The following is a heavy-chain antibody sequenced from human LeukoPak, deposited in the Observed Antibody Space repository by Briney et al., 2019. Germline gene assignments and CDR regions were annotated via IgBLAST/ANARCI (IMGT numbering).Heavy chain of an antibody. CDR3: ARGGKFVDY. CDR1: GFTFSSYS. J-gene: IGHJ4*02. CDR2: ISSSSSPI. D-gene: IGHD3-10*01. Sequence: GGSLRLSCAASGFTFSSYSMNWVRQAPGKGLEWVSYISSSSSPIYYADSVKGRFTISRDNAKNSLYLQMNSLRAEDTAVYYCARGGKFVDYWGQGTLVTVSS. V-gene: IGHV3-48*04.